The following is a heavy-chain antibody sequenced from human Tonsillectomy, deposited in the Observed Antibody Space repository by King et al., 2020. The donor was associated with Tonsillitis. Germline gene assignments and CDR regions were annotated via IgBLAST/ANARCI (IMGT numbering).Heavy chain of an antibody. V-gene: IGHV1-18*01. J-gene: IGHJ4*02. CDR2: ISAYNGYT. CDR1: GYTFTSYG. CDR3: ARTDSSGYVEDLDY. D-gene: IGHD3-22*01. Sequence: QLVQSGAEVKKPGASVKVSCKASGYTFTSYGITWVRQAPGQGLEWMGWISAYNGYTNYAQKMQGRVTMTTDTSTSTAYMELRGLRSDDTAVYYCARTDSSGYVEDLDYWGQGTLVTVSS.